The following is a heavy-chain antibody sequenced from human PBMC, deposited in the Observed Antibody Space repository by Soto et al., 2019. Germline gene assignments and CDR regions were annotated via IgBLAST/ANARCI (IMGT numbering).Heavy chain of an antibody. J-gene: IGHJ4*02. V-gene: IGHV3-23*01. CDR1: GFTFSSYA. D-gene: IGHD1-1*01. CDR2: ISGSGGGT. CDR3: AKFGMATTKRSPPYYIDY. Sequence: EVQVLESGGGLVQPGGSLRLSCAASGFTFSSYAMSWVRQAPGKGLEWVSSISGSGGGTYYADSVKGRFTFSRDNSKNTLYLQMYSLRAEDTAVYYCAKFGMATTKRSPPYYIDYWGQGALVTVSS.